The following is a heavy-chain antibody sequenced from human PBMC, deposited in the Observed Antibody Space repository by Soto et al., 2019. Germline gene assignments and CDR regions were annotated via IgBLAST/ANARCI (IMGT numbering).Heavy chain of an antibody. V-gene: IGHV1-18*01. CDR2: ISAYNYNT. Sequence: QVQLVQSGAEVKKPGASVKVSCKTSGYTFSSYGISWVRQAPGQGLEWMGWISAYNYNTNYAQRLQDRVTMTTDTFTSTAYMELRSLRSDDTALYYCARAGGRNCFYGMDVWGQGTTVTVSS. CDR1: GYTFSSYG. CDR3: ARAGGRNCFYGMDV. J-gene: IGHJ6*02. D-gene: IGHD2-8*02.